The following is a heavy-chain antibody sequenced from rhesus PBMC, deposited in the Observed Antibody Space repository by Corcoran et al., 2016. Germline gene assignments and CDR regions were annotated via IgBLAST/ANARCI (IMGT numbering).Heavy chain of an antibody. J-gene: IGHJ4*01. CDR2: IFGIGGST. Sequence: QVQLQESGPGLVKPSETLSPTCAVSGGLTSTNSWPWIRQPPGPGLEWIGRIFGIGGSTSYNPSLTSRVTISRDTSKNQFSLKLNSVTAADTAVYYCARGRVVNDRGVDYWGQGVLVTVSS. V-gene: IGHV4-147*01. CDR1: GGLTSTNS. CDR3: ARGRVVNDRGVDY. D-gene: IGHD3-28*01.